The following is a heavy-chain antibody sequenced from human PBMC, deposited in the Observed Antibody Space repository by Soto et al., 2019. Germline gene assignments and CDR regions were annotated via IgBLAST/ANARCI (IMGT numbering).Heavy chain of an antibody. J-gene: IGHJ6*02. D-gene: IGHD3-3*01. Sequence: PGGSLRLSCAASGFTFSSYAMGWVRQAPGKGLEWVSAISGSGGSTYYADSVKGRFTISRDNSKSTLYLQMSSLRAEDTAVYYCAKEKVEGAIFGVVTYYGMDVWGQGTTVTVSS. CDR3: AKEKVEGAIFGVVTYYGMDV. CDR2: ISGSGGST. V-gene: IGHV3-23*01. CDR1: GFTFSSYA.